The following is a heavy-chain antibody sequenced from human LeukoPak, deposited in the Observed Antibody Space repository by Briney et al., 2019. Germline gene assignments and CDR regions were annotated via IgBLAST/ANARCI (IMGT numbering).Heavy chain of an antibody. V-gene: IGHV3-33*01. CDR1: GFTFSSYG. CDR3: ARDPRATNILDY. J-gene: IGHJ4*02. CDR2: IWYDGSNK. D-gene: IGHD2/OR15-2a*01. Sequence: PGGSLRLSCAASGFTFSSYGMHWVRQAPGKGLEWVAVIWYDGSNKYYADSVKGRFTISRDNSKNTLYLQMNSLRAEDTAVYYCARDPRATNILDYWGQGTLVTVSS.